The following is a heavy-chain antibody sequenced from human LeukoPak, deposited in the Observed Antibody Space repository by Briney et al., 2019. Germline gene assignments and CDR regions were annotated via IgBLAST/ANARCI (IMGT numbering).Heavy chain of an antibody. CDR1: GGSISSYY. CDR3: ARGGGYSYPRWFDP. D-gene: IGHD5-18*01. CDR2: IYYSGST. Sequence: SSETLSLTCTVSGGSISSYYWSWIRQPPGRGLEWIGYIYYSGSTNYNPSLKSRVTISVDTSKNQFSLKLSSVTAADTAVYYCARGGGYSYPRWFDPWGQGTLATVSS. V-gene: IGHV4-59*01. J-gene: IGHJ5*02.